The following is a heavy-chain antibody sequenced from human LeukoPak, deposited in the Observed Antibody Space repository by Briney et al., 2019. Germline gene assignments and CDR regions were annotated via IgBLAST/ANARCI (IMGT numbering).Heavy chain of an antibody. D-gene: IGHD5-18*01. Sequence: ASVKVSCKASGYTFTSYYMHWVRQAPGQGLEWMGIINPSGGSTSYAQKFQGRVTMTRDTSTSAVYMELSSLRSEDTAVYYCARDFGYSYGYGYFDYWGQGTLVSVSS. V-gene: IGHV1-46*01. CDR1: GYTFTSYY. CDR2: INPSGGST. CDR3: ARDFGYSYGYGYFDY. J-gene: IGHJ4*02.